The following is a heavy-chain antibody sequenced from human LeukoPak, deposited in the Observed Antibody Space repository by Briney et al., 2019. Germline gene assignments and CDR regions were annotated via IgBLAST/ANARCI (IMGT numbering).Heavy chain of an antibody. CDR3: ARQTGSGLFILP. V-gene: IGHV4-39*01. Sequence: SETLSLTCTVSGGSISSSSYYWGWIRQPPGKGLEWIGGIYYSGSTQYNPSLKSRVTISVDTSKNQFSLRLTSVTAADTAVYYCARQTGSGLFILPGGQGTLVTVSS. CDR1: GGSISSSSYY. CDR2: IYYSGST. D-gene: IGHD3/OR15-3a*01. J-gene: IGHJ4*02.